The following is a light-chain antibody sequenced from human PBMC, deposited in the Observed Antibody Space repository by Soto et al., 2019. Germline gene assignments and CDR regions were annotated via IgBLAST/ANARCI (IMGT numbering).Light chain of an antibody. CDR2: EVS. Sequence: QSVLTQPASVSGSPGQSITISCTGTSSDVGGYNYVSWYQQHPGKAPKLMIYEVSNRPSGVSNRFSGSKSGNTASLTISGLQAEDEAEYFCLSYGKAFGTGTKVTVL. V-gene: IGLV2-14*01. CDR1: SSDVGGYNY. J-gene: IGLJ1*01. CDR3: LSYGKA.